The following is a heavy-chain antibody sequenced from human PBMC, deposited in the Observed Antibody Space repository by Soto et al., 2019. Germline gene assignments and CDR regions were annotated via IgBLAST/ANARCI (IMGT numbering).Heavy chain of an antibody. Sequence: PGGSLRLSCAASGFTFSNYAMSWVRQAPGKGLEWVSGISGSGGSTYYADSVKGRFTISRDNSRNTVYLQMTSLRGDDTAVYYCAKDKGMGISGNWFAPWGQGSLVTVSS. CDR3: AKDKGMGISGNWFAP. CDR2: ISGSGGST. J-gene: IGHJ5*02. CDR1: GFTFSNYA. D-gene: IGHD3-10*01. V-gene: IGHV3-23*01.